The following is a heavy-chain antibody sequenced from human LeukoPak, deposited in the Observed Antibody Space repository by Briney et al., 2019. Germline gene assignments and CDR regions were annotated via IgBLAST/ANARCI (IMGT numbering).Heavy chain of an antibody. CDR1: GFTFRSYW. CDR3: ARDSSGWYYNWFDP. Sequence: PGGSLRLSCAASGFTFRSYWMHWVRQAPGMGLVWVSRINSDGTGTGYAGSVKGRFTISRDNAKNTLYLQMNSLRAEDTAVYYCARDSSGWYYNWFDPWGQGTLVTVSS. D-gene: IGHD6-19*01. CDR2: INSDGTGT. J-gene: IGHJ5*02. V-gene: IGHV3-74*01.